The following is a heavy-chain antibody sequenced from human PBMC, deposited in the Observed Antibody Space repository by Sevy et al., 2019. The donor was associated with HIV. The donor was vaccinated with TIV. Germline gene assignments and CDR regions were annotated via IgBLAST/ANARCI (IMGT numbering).Heavy chain of an antibody. V-gene: IGHV3-15*07. J-gene: IGHJ4*02. CDR1: GFDFPNAW. Sequence: GGSLRLSCTASGFDFPNAWMNWVRQVPGKGLEWVGHIKSITDGGAADYAAPVKGRFTISRHDSKNTLYLQMNSLKVEDTAGYFCSTDDLISYWGRGTLVTVSS. CDR2: IKSITDGGAA. D-gene: IGHD3-3*02. CDR3: STDDLISY.